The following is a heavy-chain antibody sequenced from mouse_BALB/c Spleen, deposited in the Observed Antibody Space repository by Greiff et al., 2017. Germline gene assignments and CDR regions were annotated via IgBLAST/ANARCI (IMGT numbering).Heavy chain of an antibody. V-gene: IGHV8-12*01. CDR3: ARGTVVATDY. CDR2: IYWDDDK. D-gene: IGHD1-1*01. J-gene: IGHJ2*01. CDR1: GFSLSTSGMG. Sequence: QVTLKESGPGILQPSQTLSLTCSFSGFSLSTSGMGVSWIRQPSGKGLEWLAHIYWDDDKRYNPSLKSRLTISKDTSRNQVFLKITSVDTADTATYYCARGTVVATDYWGQGTTLTVSS.